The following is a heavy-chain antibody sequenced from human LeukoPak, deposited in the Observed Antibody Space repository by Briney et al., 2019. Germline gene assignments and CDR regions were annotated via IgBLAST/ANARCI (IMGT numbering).Heavy chain of an antibody. Sequence: SETLSLTCAVSGGSISSGGYSWSWIRQPPGKGLEWIGYIYHSGSTYYNPSLKSRVTISVDRSKNQFSLKLSSVTAADTAVYYCASGYSGYDYNSRHYYYGMDVWGQGTTVTVSS. CDR1: GGSISSGGYS. J-gene: IGHJ6*02. CDR3: ASGYSGYDYNSRHYYYGMDV. V-gene: IGHV4-30-2*01. D-gene: IGHD5-12*01. CDR2: IYHSGST.